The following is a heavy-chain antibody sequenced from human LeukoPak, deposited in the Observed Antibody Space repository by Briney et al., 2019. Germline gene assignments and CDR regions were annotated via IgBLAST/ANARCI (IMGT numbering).Heavy chain of an antibody. CDR1: GFTFSSYG. D-gene: IGHD3-22*01. Sequence: GGTLRLSCAASGFTFSSYGMSWVRQAPGKGLEWVSAISGSGGSTYYADSVKGRFTISRDNSKNTLYLQMNSLRAEDTAVYYCANDGAYYDSSTDAFDIWGQGTMVTVSS. CDR2: ISGSGGST. CDR3: ANDGAYYDSSTDAFDI. J-gene: IGHJ3*02. V-gene: IGHV3-23*01.